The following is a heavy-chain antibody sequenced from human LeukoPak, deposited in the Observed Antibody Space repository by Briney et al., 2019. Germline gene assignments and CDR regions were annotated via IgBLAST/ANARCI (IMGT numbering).Heavy chain of an antibody. J-gene: IGHJ4*02. CDR1: GFTFSSYG. CDR3: AKGGDIVVPYYFDY. V-gene: IGHV3-30*02. Sequence: GGSLRLSCAASGFTFSSYGMHWVRQAPGKGLEWVAFIRYDGSNEYYADSVKGRFTISRDNSKNTLYLQMNSLRAEDTAVYYCAKGGDIVVPYYFDYWGQGTLVTVSS. CDR2: IRYDGSNE. D-gene: IGHD2-2*01.